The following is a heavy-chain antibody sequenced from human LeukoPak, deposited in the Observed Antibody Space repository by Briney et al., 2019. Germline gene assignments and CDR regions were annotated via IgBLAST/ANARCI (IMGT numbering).Heavy chain of an antibody. V-gene: IGHV4-34*01. CDR1: GGSFSGYY. CDR3: ARDSSGWYHWFDP. Sequence: SETLSLTCAVYGGSFSGYYWSWIRQPPGKGLEWIGEINHSGSTNYNPSLKSRVTISVDTSKNQFSLKLSSVTAANTAVYYCARDSSGWYHWFDPWGQGTLVTVSS. D-gene: IGHD6-19*01. J-gene: IGHJ5*02. CDR2: INHSGST.